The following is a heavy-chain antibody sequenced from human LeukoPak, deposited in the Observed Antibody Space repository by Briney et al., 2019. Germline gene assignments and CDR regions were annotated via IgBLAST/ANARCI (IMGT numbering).Heavy chain of an antibody. Sequence: GGSLRLSCAASGFTISSYAMHWVRQAPGKGLEYVSAISSNGGNTYYADSVKGRFTISRDNSKNTLYLQMSSLRAEDTAVYYCVKDSDRYIYGHWFDPRGQGVLVTVSS. J-gene: IGHJ5*02. CDR2: ISSNGGNT. V-gene: IGHV3-64D*06. CDR1: GFTISSYA. CDR3: VKDSDRYIYGHWFDP. D-gene: IGHD5-18*01.